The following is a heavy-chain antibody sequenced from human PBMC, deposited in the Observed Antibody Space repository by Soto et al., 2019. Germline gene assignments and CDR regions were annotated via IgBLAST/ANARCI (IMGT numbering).Heavy chain of an antibody. D-gene: IGHD1-26*01. CDR3: ARPQFSGTYHDTFNI. CDR2: VYYSENT. CDR1: CPSITSSTYY. V-gene: IGHV4-39*02. Sequence: SATLSLTCTVSCPSITSSTYYWVWIRQPPGKGLEWIGSVYYSENTYYNPSLKSRVTISVDTSKNLFSLKLTSVTAADTAMYYCARPQFSGTYHDTFNIWGQGTMVT. J-gene: IGHJ3*02.